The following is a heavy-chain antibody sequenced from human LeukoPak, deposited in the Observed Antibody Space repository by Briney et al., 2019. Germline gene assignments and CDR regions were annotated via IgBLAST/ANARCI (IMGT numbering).Heavy chain of an antibody. V-gene: IGHV1-2*02. D-gene: IGHD2-15*01. J-gene: IGHJ6*02. Sequence: ASVKVSCKASGYTFTGYYMHWVRQAPGQGLEWMGWINPNSGGTNYAQKFQGRVTMTRDTSISTAYMELSRLRSDDTAVYYCARDASGYCSGGSYYYNYYYYGMDVWGQGTTVTVSS. CDR2: INPNSGGT. CDR1: GYTFTGYY. CDR3: ARDASGYCSGGSYYYNYYYYGMDV.